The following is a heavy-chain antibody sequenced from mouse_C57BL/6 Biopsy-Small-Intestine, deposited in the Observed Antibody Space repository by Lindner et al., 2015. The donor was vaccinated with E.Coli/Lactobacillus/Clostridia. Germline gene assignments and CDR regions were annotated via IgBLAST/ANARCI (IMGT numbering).Heavy chain of an antibody. CDR3: ARALNWDREGFAY. J-gene: IGHJ3*01. CDR1: GYTFTDYN. D-gene: IGHD4-1*01. Sequence: EVQLQESGPELVKPGASVKMSCKASGYTFTDYNMHWVKQSHGKSLEWIGYINPNNGGTSYNQKFKGKATLTVNKSSSTAYMELRSLTSEDSAVYYCARALNWDREGFAYWGQGTLVTVSA. CDR2: INPNNGGT. V-gene: IGHV1-22*01.